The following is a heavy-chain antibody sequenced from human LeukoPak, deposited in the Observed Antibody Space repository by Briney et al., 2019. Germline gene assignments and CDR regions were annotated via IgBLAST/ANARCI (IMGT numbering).Heavy chain of an antibody. D-gene: IGHD2-2*02. CDR3: ARGTRDCSSASCYNY. V-gene: IGHV1-8*03. Sequence: ASVTVSCKASGYSFTTFDINWVRQATGQGLEWMGWMNPNSGNTGYAQKFQGRLTITRDTSTSTAYMELSSLKSEDTAVYYCARGTRDCSSASCYNYWGQGTLVTVSS. CDR2: MNPNSGNT. CDR1: GYSFTTFD. J-gene: IGHJ4*02.